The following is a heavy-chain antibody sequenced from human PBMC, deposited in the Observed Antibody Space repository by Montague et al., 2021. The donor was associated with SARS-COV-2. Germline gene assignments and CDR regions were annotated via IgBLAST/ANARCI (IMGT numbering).Heavy chain of an antibody. D-gene: IGHD4-17*01. CDR2: TNYRSKWNS. V-gene: IGHV6-1*01. CDR3: VRDTGSAQAGFDA. CDR1: GDSVWSNTAA. Sequence: CAISGDSVWSNTAAWNWIRQSPSGGLEWLGRTNYRSKWNSDYATSVEGRISIDPDTSKNQFFLHLRSVTPEDTGVYYCVRDTGSAQAGFDAWGQGTLVTVSS. J-gene: IGHJ4*02.